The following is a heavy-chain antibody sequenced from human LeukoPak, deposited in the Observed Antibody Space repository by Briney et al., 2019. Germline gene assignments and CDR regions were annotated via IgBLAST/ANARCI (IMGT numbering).Heavy chain of an antibody. V-gene: IGHV3-48*03. Sequence: GGSLRLSCAASGFTFSSYEMNWVRQAPGKGLEWVSYISSSGSTIYYADSVKGRLTISRDNSKNTLYLQMNSLRAEDTAVYYCARDGYGFDYWGQGTLVTVSS. J-gene: IGHJ4*02. D-gene: IGHD5-12*01. CDR3: ARDGYGFDY. CDR2: ISSSGSTI. CDR1: GFTFSSYE.